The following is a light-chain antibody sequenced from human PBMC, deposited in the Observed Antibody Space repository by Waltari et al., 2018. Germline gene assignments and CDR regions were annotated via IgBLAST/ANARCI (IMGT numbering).Light chain of an antibody. Sequence: DIQMTQSPSSLSASIGDRVTITCQATQDINIYLNWYQVKTGKAPKLLIYDASDLETGLPSRFSGSGSGTHFTFTINGLQPEDVGTYYCHQYNDVPFTFGQGTNLEVK. CDR3: HQYNDVPFT. CDR2: DAS. J-gene: IGKJ2*01. V-gene: IGKV1-33*01. CDR1: QDINIY.